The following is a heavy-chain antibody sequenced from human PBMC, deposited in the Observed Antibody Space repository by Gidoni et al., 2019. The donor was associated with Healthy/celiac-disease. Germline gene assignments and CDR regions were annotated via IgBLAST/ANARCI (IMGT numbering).Heavy chain of an antibody. D-gene: IGHD2-15*01. CDR3: ARVGYCSVGSCFPDGMDV. Sequence: VAVIWYDGSNKYYADSVKGRFTISRDKSKNTLNLQMNSLRAEDTAVYYCARVGYCSVGSCFPDGMDVWGQGTTVTVSS. J-gene: IGHJ6*02. V-gene: IGHV3-33*01. CDR2: IWYDGSNK.